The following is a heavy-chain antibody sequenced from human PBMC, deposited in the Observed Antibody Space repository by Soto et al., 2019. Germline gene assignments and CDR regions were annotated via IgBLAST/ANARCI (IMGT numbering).Heavy chain of an antibody. V-gene: IGHV1-3*01. Sequence: QEQLVQSGAEVKKPGASVKVSCKASGYTFTSYAMHWVRQAPGQRLEWMGWINAGNGNTKYSQKFQGRVTITRDTSASTAYMELSSLRSEDTAVYYCARDPHRTTVVTPTWFDYWGQGTLVTVSS. J-gene: IGHJ4*02. CDR1: GYTFTSYA. D-gene: IGHD4-17*01. CDR2: INAGNGNT. CDR3: ARDPHRTTVVTPTWFDY.